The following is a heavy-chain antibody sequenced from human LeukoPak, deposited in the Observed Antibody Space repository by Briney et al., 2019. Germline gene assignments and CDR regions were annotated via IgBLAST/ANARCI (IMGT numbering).Heavy chain of an antibody. J-gene: IGHJ4*02. Sequence: SETLSLTCAVSGYSISSGYYWGWIRQPPGKGLEWIGSIYHSGSTYYNPSLKSRVTISVDTSKNQFSLKLSSVTAADTAVYYGARLIIVTGSRFDYWGQGTLVTVSS. CDR1: GYSISSGYY. CDR2: IYHSGST. V-gene: IGHV4-38-2*01. CDR3: ARLIIVTGSRFDY. D-gene: IGHD1-20*01.